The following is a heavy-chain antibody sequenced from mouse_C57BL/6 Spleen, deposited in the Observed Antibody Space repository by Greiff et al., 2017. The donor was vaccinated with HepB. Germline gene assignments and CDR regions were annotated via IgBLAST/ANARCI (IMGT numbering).Heavy chain of an antibody. CDR1: GYTFTSYW. CDR3: ASGGYYGSSLYFDY. Sequence: VQLQQSGAELVMPGASVKLSCKASGYTFTSYWMHWVKQRPGQGLEWIGEIDPSDSYTNYNQKFKGKSTLTVDKSSSTAYMQLSSLTSEDSAVYYWASGGYYGSSLYFDYWGQGTTLTVSS. J-gene: IGHJ2*01. V-gene: IGHV1-69*01. CDR2: IDPSDSYT. D-gene: IGHD1-1*01.